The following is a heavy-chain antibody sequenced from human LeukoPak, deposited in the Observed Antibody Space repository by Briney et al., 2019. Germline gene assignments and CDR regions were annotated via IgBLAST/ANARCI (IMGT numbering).Heavy chain of an antibody. Sequence: GRSLRLSCAASGFTFSDYYMSWIRQAPGKGLEWVSYISSSGSTIYYADSVKGRFTISRDNAKNSLYLQMNSLRAEDTAVYYCARFGSSSWYYFDYWGQGTLVTVSS. D-gene: IGHD6-13*01. CDR1: GFTFSDYY. CDR2: ISSSGSTI. V-gene: IGHV3-11*01. J-gene: IGHJ4*02. CDR3: ARFGSSSWYYFDY.